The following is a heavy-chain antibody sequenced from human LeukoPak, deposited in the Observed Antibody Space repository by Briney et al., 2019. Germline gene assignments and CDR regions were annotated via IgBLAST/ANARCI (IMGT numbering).Heavy chain of an antibody. CDR2: ISSSSGYI. CDR1: GFTFSSYS. Sequence: GGPLRLSCAASGFTFSSYSMNWVRQAPGKGLEWVSSISSSSGYIYYADSLKGRFTISRDNAKNSLYLQMNSLRAEDTAVYYCARHSYSTSWYGNWFDPWGQGTLVTVSS. D-gene: IGHD6-13*01. J-gene: IGHJ5*02. CDR3: ARHSYSTSWYGNWFDP. V-gene: IGHV3-21*01.